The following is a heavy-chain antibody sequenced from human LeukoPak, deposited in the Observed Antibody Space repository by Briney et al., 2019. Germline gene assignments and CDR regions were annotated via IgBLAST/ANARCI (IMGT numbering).Heavy chain of an antibody. J-gene: IGHJ5*02. V-gene: IGHV3-21*06. Sequence: GGSLRLSCAASGFTFSSYTMNWVRQAPGKGLEWVSSISSSSSYIYYGDSVKDRFTISRDNAENSLYLQMNSLRAEDTAVYYCARDRCSGGACYSGAYNWFDPWGQGTLVTVSS. D-gene: IGHD2-15*01. CDR1: GFTFSSYT. CDR3: ARDRCSGGACYSGAYNWFDP. CDR2: ISSSSSYI.